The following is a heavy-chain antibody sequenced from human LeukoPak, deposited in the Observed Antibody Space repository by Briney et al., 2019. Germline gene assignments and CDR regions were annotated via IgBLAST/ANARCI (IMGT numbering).Heavy chain of an antibody. Sequence: PGGSLRLSCTASGFTFSDYWMHWVRQAPGKELVWVSRTNTDGSSTTYADSVKGRFTISRDNAKNTVSLQMNSLRAEDTGVYYCARAPSEIGGYYPEYFRHWGQGTLVTVSS. CDR3: ARAPSEIGGYYPEYFRH. V-gene: IGHV3-74*01. CDR1: GFTFSDYW. CDR2: TNTDGSST. D-gene: IGHD3-22*01. J-gene: IGHJ1*01.